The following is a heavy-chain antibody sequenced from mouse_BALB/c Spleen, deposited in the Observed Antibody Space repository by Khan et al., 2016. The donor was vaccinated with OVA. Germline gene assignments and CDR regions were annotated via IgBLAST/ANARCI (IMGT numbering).Heavy chain of an antibody. CDR1: GYSITRDYA. V-gene: IGHV3-2*02. CDR3: ASELGRYYAMDY. CDR2: ISNSGSA. D-gene: IGHD4-1*01. Sequence: EVQLQESGPGLVKPSQSLSLTCTVTGYSITRDYAWNWIRQFPGNELEWMGYISNSGSASYNPSLKSRISITRDPSKNQFFLQLDSVTPEETATYCCASELGRYYAMDYWGQGTSVTVTS. J-gene: IGHJ4*01.